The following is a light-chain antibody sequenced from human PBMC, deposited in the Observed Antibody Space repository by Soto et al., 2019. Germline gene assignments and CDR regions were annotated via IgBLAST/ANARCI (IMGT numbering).Light chain of an antibody. CDR3: QSSDSSMSRI. Sequence: QSVLTQPPSVSGAPGQRLTISCTGSSSNIGAGFDVHWYQQLPGTAPRLVIYGNTNRPSGVPDRFSGSKSGTSASLAITGLQAEDEADYYCQSSDSSMSRIFGTGTKVTVL. CDR1: SSNIGAGFD. CDR2: GNT. J-gene: IGLJ1*01. V-gene: IGLV1-40*01.